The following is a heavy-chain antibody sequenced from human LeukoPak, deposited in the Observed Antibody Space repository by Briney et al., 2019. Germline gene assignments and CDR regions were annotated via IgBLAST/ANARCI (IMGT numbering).Heavy chain of an antibody. Sequence: SVKVSCKASGGTFSSYAISWVRQAPGQGLEWMGRIIPIFGTANYAQKFQGRVTITTDESTSTAYMELSSLRSEDTAVYHCAREDKWELLPGNFDYWGQGTLVTVSS. D-gene: IGHD1-26*01. CDR2: IIPIFGTA. CDR1: GGTFSSYA. J-gene: IGHJ4*02. CDR3: AREDKWELLPGNFDY. V-gene: IGHV1-69*05.